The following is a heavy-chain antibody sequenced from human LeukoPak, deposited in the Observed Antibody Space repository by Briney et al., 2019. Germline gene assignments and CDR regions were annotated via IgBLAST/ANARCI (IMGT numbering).Heavy chain of an antibody. Sequence: GGSLRLSCAASGFTFSSYAMSWVRQAPGKGLEWVSTISNSDGSTYYADSVKGRFTISRDNSEDTLYLQMNSLRAEDTAVYYCAKATGYLLWGQGTLVTVSS. J-gene: IGHJ4*02. CDR3: AKATGYLL. V-gene: IGHV3-23*01. CDR1: GFTFSSYA. D-gene: IGHD1-14*01. CDR2: ISNSDGST.